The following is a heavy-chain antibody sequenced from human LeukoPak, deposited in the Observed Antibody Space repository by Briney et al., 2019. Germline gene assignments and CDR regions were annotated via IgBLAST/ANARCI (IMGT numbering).Heavy chain of an antibody. Sequence: GGSLRLSCAASGFTFSSYAMHWVRQAPGKGLEWVAVISYDGSNKYYADSVKGRFTISRDNSKNTLYLQMNSLRAEDTAVYYCARVGSTVASIYFDYWGQGTLVTVSS. D-gene: IGHD6-19*01. V-gene: IGHV3-30-3*01. CDR3: ARVGSTVASIYFDY. CDR1: GFTFSSYA. J-gene: IGHJ4*02. CDR2: ISYDGSNK.